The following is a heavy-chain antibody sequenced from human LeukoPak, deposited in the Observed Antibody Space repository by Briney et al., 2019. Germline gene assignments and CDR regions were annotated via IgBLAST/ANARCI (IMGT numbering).Heavy chain of an antibody. CDR1: GFTFSSFA. V-gene: IGHV3-23*01. D-gene: IGHD5-12*01. J-gene: IGHJ6*03. Sequence: GGSLRPSCAASGFTFSSFAMSRVRQAPGQGLEWVSAISGSGGSTYYADSVKGRITISRDNSKNTMYLQMNRLRAEDTAVYYCAKDKIVATGYYYYYMDVWGKGTTVTVSS. CDR2: ISGSGGST. CDR3: AKDKIVATGYYYYYMDV.